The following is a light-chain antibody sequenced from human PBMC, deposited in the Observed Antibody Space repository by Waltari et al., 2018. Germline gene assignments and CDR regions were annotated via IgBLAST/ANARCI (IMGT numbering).Light chain of an antibody. CDR1: NIGSQG. CDR2: DDS. Sequence: SYVLTQPPSVSVAPGKTATITCGVDNIGSQGLRWYQQRPGQAPVRVVYDDSDRPSDLPELFSGSISGNMATLTVSRVEAGEEADYYCQVWDSSRDLVLIGGGTKLTVL. J-gene: IGLJ2*01. CDR3: QVWDSSRDLVL. V-gene: IGLV3-21*03.